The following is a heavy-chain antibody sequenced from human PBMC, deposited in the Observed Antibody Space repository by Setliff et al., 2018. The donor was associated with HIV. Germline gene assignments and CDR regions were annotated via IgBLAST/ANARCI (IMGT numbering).Heavy chain of an antibody. CDR1: GGTFSSFA. CDR2: IIPIFGTA. D-gene: IGHD3-10*01. CDR3: ARETYYGSGSYLPTEYYYYYMDV. Sequence: SVKVSCKASGGTFSSFAISWVRQAPGQGLAWMGGIIPIFGTANYAQKFQGRVTMTTDESTTTAYMELRSLRSEDTAVYYCARETYYGSGSYLPTEYYYYYMDVWGKGTTVTVSS. J-gene: IGHJ6*03. V-gene: IGHV1-69*05.